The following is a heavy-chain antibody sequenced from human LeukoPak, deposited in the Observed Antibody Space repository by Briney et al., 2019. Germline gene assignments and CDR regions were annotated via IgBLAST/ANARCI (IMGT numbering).Heavy chain of an antibody. J-gene: IGHJ4*02. CDR1: GGSISSGGYY. CDR2: IDHSGTT. Sequence: PSETLSLTCTVSGGSISSGGYYWGWIRQAPGQGLEWIGTIDHSGTTYYNPSLESRLTISRDTSKNHFSLRLNSVTAADTAVYYCTRDRGSWTVDWWDQGTLVTVSS. D-gene: IGHD1-26*01. CDR3: TRDRGSWTVDW. V-gene: IGHV4-39*02.